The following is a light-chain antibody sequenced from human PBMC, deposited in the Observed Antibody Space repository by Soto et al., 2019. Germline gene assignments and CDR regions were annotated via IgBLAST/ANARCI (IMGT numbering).Light chain of an antibody. Sequence: IVMTQSPATLSVSPGERATLSCRASQSIISSIAWYQQRPGQAPRLLIYGASTRTTGIPARFSGSGSGTDFTLTISSLQSEDFAVYYCKQYNNWPPLTFGGWTKVEI. V-gene: IGKV3-15*01. CDR1: QSIISS. CDR2: GAS. CDR3: KQYNNWPPLT. J-gene: IGKJ4*01.